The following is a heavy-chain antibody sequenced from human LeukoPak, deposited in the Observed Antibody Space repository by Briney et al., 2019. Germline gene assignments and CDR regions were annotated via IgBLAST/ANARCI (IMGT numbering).Heavy chain of an antibody. J-gene: IGHJ5*02. D-gene: IGHD1-7*01. V-gene: IGHV3-74*01. CDR3: AKSSAGITWFDP. CDR2: IKSDGGLT. CDR1: GFTSSDYW. Sequence: GGSLRLSCAASGFTSSDYWMHWVRQAPGKGLVWVSRIKSDGGLTNYADSVKGRFTISRDNSKNTLYLQMDSLRSDDTAVYYCAKSSAGITWFDPWGQGTLVIVSS.